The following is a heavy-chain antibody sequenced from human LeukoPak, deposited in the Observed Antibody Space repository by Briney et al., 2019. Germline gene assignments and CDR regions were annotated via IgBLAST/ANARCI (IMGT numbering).Heavy chain of an antibody. CDR2: IRYDGTVK. J-gene: IGHJ4*02. CDR3: ARARCGDDCYGYFLDF. CDR1: GLNFRTSW. Sequence: PGGSLRLSCTASGLNFRTSWMSWARQSPGKGLEFLANIRYDGTVKNYMDSVKGRFTISRDNAKNSLFLQMNSLRAEDTAVYYCARARCGDDCYGYFLDFWGQGALVTVSS. D-gene: IGHD2-21*02. V-gene: IGHV3-7*01.